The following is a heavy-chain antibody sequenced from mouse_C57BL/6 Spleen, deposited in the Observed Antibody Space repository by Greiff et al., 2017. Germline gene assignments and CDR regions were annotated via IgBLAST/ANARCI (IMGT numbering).Heavy chain of an antibody. Sequence: QVQLKESGAELVRPGASVTLSCKASGYTFTDYEMHWVKQTPVHGLEWIGAIDPETGGTAYNQKFKGKAILTADKTSSTAYMELRSLTSEDSAVYYCTGCSCDGSSYDAMDYWGQGTSVTVSS. V-gene: IGHV1-15*01. CDR2: IDPETGGT. CDR3: TGCSCDGSSYDAMDY. J-gene: IGHJ4*01. D-gene: IGHD1-1*01. CDR1: GYTFTDYE.